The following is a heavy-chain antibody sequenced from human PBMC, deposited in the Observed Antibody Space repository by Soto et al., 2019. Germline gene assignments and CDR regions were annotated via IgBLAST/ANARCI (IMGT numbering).Heavy chain of an antibody. D-gene: IGHD3-22*01. CDR3: ARGEPYVSSGYRLAAGAFDI. J-gene: IGHJ3*02. Sequence: ASVKVSCKASGYTFTSYYMHWVRQAPGQGLEWMGIINPSGGSTSYAQKFQGRVTMTRDTSTSTVYMELSSLRSEDTAVYYCARGEPYVSSGYRLAAGAFDIWGQGTMVTGSS. CDR1: GYTFTSYY. V-gene: IGHV1-46*01. CDR2: INPSGGST.